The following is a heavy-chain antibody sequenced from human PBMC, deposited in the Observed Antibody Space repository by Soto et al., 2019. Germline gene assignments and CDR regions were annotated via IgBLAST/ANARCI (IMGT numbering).Heavy chain of an antibody. CDR3: AKDPSGGLRYFDSYGMDV. J-gene: IGHJ6*02. Sequence: GGSLRLSCAASGFTFSSYGMHWVRQAPGKGLEWVAVISYDGSNKYYADSVKGRFTISRDNSKNTLYLQMNSLRAEDTAVYYCAKDPSGGLRYFDSYGMDVWGQGTTVTVSS. D-gene: IGHD3-9*01. CDR2: ISYDGSNK. CDR1: GFTFSSYG. V-gene: IGHV3-30*18.